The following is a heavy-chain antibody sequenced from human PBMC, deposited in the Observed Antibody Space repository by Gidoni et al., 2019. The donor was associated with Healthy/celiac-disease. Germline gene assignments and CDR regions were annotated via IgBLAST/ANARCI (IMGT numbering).Heavy chain of an antibody. CDR3: ARAVVVVPAAISGDYYYGMDV. J-gene: IGHJ6*02. V-gene: IGHV4-31*03. Sequence: QVQLQESGPGLVTPSQTLSLTCTVPGRSITSPGYYCCWIRQHPGKGLEWIGYINYSGGTYYNPSLKSRVTISVDASKNQFSLKLSSVTAADTAVYCCARAVVVVPAAISGDYYYGMDVWGQGTTVTVSS. CDR2: INYSGGT. CDR1: GRSITSPGYY. D-gene: IGHD2-2*01.